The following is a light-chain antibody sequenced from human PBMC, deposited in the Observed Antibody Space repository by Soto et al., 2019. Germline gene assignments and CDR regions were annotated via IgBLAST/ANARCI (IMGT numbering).Light chain of an antibody. J-gene: IGKJ1*01. V-gene: IGKV1-5*03. CDR2: GAS. Sequence: DIQMTQSPSSLSASVGDRVTITCRASESISTWLAWYQQKPGKAPKLLIYGASSLESGVPPRLSGDGSETEFTLTISSMKRDDSGTYYCQQYSRLWSFGQGTKVDIK. CDR3: QQYSRLWS. CDR1: ESISTW.